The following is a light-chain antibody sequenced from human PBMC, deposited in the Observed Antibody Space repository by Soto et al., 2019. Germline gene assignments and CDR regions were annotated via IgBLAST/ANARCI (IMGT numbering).Light chain of an antibody. Sequence: EIVLTQSPDTLSLSPGERATLSCRASQSVSSSLLAWYQQKPGQAPRPLISAASSRATGIPDRFSGRGSGTEFTLTISRLEPEDFAVYYCQIYDGSLFTFGPGT. V-gene: IGKV3-20*01. CDR2: AAS. CDR1: QSVSSSL. CDR3: QIYDGSLFT. J-gene: IGKJ3*01.